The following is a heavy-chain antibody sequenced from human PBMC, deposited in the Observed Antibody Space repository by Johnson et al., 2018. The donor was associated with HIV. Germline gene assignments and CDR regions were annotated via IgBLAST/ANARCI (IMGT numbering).Heavy chain of an antibody. J-gene: IGHJ3*01. CDR2: INQDGSEK. CDR3: ARGSDFWSGHQGAFDV. CDR1: EFSFSNYW. Sequence: VLLVESGGGLVQPGGSLRLSCAASEFSFSNYWMTWVHQAPGKGLEWVANINQDGSEKFSVDSVKGRFAISRDNANNSLYLQMNSLRAEDTAVYYCARGSDFWSGHQGAFDVWGQGTMVTVSS. V-gene: IGHV3-7*04. D-gene: IGHD3-3*01.